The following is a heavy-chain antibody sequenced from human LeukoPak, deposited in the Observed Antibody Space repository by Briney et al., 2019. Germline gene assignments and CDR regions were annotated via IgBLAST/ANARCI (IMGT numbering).Heavy chain of an antibody. V-gene: IGHV3-48*02. D-gene: IGHD2-2*01. CDR1: SFSLSDYG. J-gene: IGHJ4*02. Sequence: GGSLRLSCSPSSFSLSDYGMSWVRQAPGQGLEWISYITMNSVRLYAESVKGRFTISRDNDNNSVYLQMNSLRDEDTAVYYCTRGRYQFLGPNDYWGQGSLVTVSS. CDR2: ITMNSVR. CDR3: TRGRYQFLGPNDY.